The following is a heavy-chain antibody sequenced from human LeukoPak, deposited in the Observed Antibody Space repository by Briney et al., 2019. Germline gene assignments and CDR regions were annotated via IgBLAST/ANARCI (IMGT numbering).Heavy chain of an antibody. CDR2: IYYSGST. CDR3: ARLAYCGGDCSDY. V-gene: IGHV4-39*01. CDR1: GXSISSSSYY. J-gene: IGHJ4*02. D-gene: IGHD2-21*01. Sequence: SETLSLTCTVSGXSISSSSYYWGWIRQPPGMGLEWIGSIYYSGSTYYNPSLKSRVTISVDTSKNQFSLKLSSVTAADTAVYYCARLAYCGGDCSDYWGQGTLVTVSS.